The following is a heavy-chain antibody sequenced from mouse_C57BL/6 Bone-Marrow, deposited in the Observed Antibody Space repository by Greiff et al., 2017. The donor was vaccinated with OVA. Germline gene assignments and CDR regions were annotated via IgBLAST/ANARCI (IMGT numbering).Heavy chain of an antibody. CDR3: ARDHYSNYVWFAY. CDR1: GYSITSGYY. Sequence: ESGPGLVKPSQSLSLPCSVTGYSITSGYYWNWIRQFPGNKLEWMGYISYDGSNNYNPSLKNRISITRDTSKNQFFLKLNSVTTEDTATYYCARDHYSNYVWFAYWGQGTLVTVSA. D-gene: IGHD2-5*01. V-gene: IGHV3-6*01. J-gene: IGHJ3*01. CDR2: ISYDGSN.